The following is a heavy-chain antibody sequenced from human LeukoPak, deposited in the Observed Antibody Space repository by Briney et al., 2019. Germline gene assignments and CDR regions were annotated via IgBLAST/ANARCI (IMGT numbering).Heavy chain of an antibody. CDR1: GFTFSSYV. V-gene: IGHV1-18*01. J-gene: IGHJ4*02. Sequence: ASVKVSCKASGFTFSSYVSWVRPAPGQGLEWMGWISAYNGKTNYAQKFQGRVTMTTDTSTSTAYMDLRSLRSDDTAVYYCARGGALTSFDSWGQGTLITVSS. D-gene: IGHD1-26*01. CDR3: ARGGALTSFDS. CDR2: ISAYNGKT.